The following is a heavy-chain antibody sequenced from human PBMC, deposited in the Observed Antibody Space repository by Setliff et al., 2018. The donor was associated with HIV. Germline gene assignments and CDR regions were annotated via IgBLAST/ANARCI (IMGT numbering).Heavy chain of an antibody. Sequence: ASVKVSCKASGYTFSNFGISWVRQAPGQGLEWMGWISPNNGDTNIPQRFRGRVTMTFDTSTSTAYMELRSLRSDDTAMYYCARIGRTPYYYYYMDVWGKGTTVTVSS. CDR1: GYTFSNFG. V-gene: IGHV1-18*01. D-gene: IGHD2-2*01. CDR2: ISPNNGDT. J-gene: IGHJ6*03. CDR3: ARIGRTPYYYYYMDV.